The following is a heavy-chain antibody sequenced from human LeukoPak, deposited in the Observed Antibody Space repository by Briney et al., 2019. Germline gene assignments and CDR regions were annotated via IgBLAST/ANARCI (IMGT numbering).Heavy chain of an antibody. J-gene: IGHJ6*04. Sequence: SETLSLTCAVYGGSFSGYYWSWLRQPPGKGLDWIGEINHSGSTNYNPSLKSRVTISVDTSENQFSLKLSSVTAADTAVYYCARGREGPANYYGMDVWGKGTTVTVSS. CDR2: INHSGST. D-gene: IGHD1-26*01. CDR3: ARGREGPANYYGMDV. V-gene: IGHV4-34*01. CDR1: GGSFSGYY.